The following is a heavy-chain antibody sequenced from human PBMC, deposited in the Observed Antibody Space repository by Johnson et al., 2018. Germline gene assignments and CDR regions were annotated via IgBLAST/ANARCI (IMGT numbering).Heavy chain of an antibody. CDR2: IIPLLSIT. CDR3: ARDRSAGYYDGMDV. J-gene: IGHJ6*02. CDR1: GGTLSSYT. D-gene: IGHD1-26*01. Sequence: QVQLVQSGAEVKKPGSSVKVSCKASGGTLSSYTITWVRQAPGQGLEWMGRIIPLLSITTYAQKFQGRVTITADTSTNTAYMDLSSLTSEDTAVYYCARDRSAGYYDGMDVWGQGTTVTVSS. V-gene: IGHV1-69*08.